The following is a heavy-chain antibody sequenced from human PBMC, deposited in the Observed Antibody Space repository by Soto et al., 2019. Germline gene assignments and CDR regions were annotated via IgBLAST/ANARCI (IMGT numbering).Heavy chain of an antibody. V-gene: IGHV4-4*02. CDR1: GGSISNSNW. CDR2: IYHSGST. CDR3: ERVGHNYRYFDFDY. J-gene: IGHJ4*02. Sequence: PSETLSLTCAVSGGSISNSNWWSWVRQPPGKGLEWIGNIYHSGSTNYNPSLKSRVTISIDKSNNQFSLKLSSVTAADTSVYYCERVGHNYRYFDFDYWGQGTLVTVSS. D-gene: IGHD5-18*01.